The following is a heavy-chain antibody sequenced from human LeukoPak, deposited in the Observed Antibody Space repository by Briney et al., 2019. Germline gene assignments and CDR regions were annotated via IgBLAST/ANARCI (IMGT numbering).Heavy chain of an antibody. J-gene: IGHJ4*02. CDR1: GFTFDDYA. CDR2: ISWNSGSI. CDR3: ARDRGDSIVGADFDS. Sequence: GRSLRLSCAASGFTFDDYAMHWVRQAPGKGLEWVSGISWNSGSIGYADSVKGRFTISRDNAKNSLYLQMNSLRAEDTALYYCARDRGDSIVGADFDSWGQGTLVTVSS. D-gene: IGHD1-26*01. V-gene: IGHV3-9*01.